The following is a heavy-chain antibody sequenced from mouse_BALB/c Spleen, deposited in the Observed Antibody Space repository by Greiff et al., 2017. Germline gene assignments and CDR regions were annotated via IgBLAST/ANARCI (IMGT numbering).Heavy chain of an antibody. D-gene: IGHD1-1*01. CDR3: ARNDYGSSFDY. J-gene: IGHJ2*01. V-gene: IGHV2-6-4*01. CDR1: GFSLTSYG. Sequence: VKLMESGPGLVAPSQSLSITCTVSGFSLTSYGVHWVRQPPGKGLEWLGMIWGGGSTDYNSALKSRLSISKDNSKSQVFLKMNSLQTDDTAMYYCARNDYGSSFDYWGQGTTLTVSS. CDR2: IWGGGST.